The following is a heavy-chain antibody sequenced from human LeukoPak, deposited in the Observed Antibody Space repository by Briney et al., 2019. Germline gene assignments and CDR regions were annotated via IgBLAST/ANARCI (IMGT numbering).Heavy chain of an antibody. CDR2: ISPTGGST. CDR3: VPKGTEGY. V-gene: IGHV3-64D*06. J-gene: IGHJ4*02. CDR1: GFAFSGYA. Sequence: GGSLRLSCSAPGFAFSGYAMHWVRQAPGKGLQYVSAISPTGGSTYYADSVKGRFSISRDNSKNTLYLQMSSLRPEDTAVYYCVPKGTEGYWGQGTLVTVSS.